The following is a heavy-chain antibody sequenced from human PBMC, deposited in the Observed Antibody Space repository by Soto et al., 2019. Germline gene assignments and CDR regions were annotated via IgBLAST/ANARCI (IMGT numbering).Heavy chain of an antibody. CDR3: ATDEWFGELLPFDY. J-gene: IGHJ4*02. Sequence: GGSLRLSCAASGFTFSSYAMSRVRQAPGKGLEWVSAISGSGGSTYYADSVKGRFTISRDNSKNTLYLQMNSLRAEDTAVYYCATDEWFGELLPFDYWGQGTMVTVSS. D-gene: IGHD3-10*01. V-gene: IGHV3-23*01. CDR1: GFTFSSYA. CDR2: ISGSGGST.